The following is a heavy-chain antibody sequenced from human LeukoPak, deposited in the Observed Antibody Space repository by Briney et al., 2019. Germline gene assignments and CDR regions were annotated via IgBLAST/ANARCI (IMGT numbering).Heavy chain of an antibody. CDR2: INTNTGNP. J-gene: IGHJ4*02. CDR3: ARKRPIVFFAS. D-gene: IGHD3-16*02. Sequence: ASVKVSCKASGYTFTSYAMNWVRQAPGQGLEWMGWINTNTGNPTYAQGFAGRFVFSLDTSASTAYLQISSLKSEDTAVYYCARKRPIVFFASGGQETWPTVPS. V-gene: IGHV7-4-1*02. CDR1: GYTFTSYA.